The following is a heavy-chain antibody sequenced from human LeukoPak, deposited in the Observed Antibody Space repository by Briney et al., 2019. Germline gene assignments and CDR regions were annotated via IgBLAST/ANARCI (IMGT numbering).Heavy chain of an antibody. CDR2: ISAYNGNT. Sequence: ASVTVSCKASGYTFTSYGISWVRQAPGQGLEWMGWISAYNGNTNYAQKLQGRVTMTTDTSTSTAYLELRSLRSDDTAVYYCARGVLVVPAAMDAFDIWGQGTMVTVSS. J-gene: IGHJ3*02. CDR1: GYTFTSYG. V-gene: IGHV1-18*01. D-gene: IGHD2-2*01. CDR3: ARGVLVVPAAMDAFDI.